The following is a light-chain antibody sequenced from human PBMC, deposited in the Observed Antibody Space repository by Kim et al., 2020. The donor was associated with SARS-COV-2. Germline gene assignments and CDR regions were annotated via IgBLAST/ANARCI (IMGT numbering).Light chain of an antibody. CDR1: QSFSTW. V-gene: IGKV1-5*01. CDR2: DVS. Sequence: ASIGDRVTITCRASQSFSTWLAWYQQKPGKAPKLLIYDVSNLESGVPLRFSGGGSGTEFTLTINNLQPDDFGTYYCQQYINYPLTFGGGTKVDIK. CDR3: QQYINYPLT. J-gene: IGKJ4*01.